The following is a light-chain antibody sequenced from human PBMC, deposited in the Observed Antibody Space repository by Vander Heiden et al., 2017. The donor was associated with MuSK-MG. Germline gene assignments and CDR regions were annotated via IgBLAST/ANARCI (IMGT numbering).Light chain of an antibody. J-gene: IGKJ2*03. V-gene: IGKV1-5*01. CDR3: LQYNYYYS. Sequence: DIQMTQSPSTLSASVGDRVTITCRASQSINSWLAWYQQKPGKAPKVLIYDASSLESGVPSRFSGSGSGTEFSLTISSLQPDDFATYYGLQYNYYYSFGKGTKLKIK. CDR1: QSINSW. CDR2: DAS.